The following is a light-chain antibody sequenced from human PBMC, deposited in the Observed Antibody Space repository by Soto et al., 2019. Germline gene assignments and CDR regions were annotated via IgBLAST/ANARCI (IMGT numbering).Light chain of an antibody. CDR3: QQSYSALLLT. V-gene: IGKV1-39*01. J-gene: IGKJ4*01. CDR1: QSISSY. CDR2: AAS. Sequence: DIQMTQSPSSLSSSLGDRVSITCRASQSISSYLNWYQQKPGKAPKLLXYAASSLQSGVPSRFSGSGSGTDFTLTISSLQPEDFATYYCQQSYSALLLTFGGGTKVDIK.